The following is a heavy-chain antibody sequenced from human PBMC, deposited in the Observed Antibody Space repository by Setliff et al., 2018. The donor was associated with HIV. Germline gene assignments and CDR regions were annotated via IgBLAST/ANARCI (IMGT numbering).Heavy chain of an antibody. CDR1: GDSISSSSYY. J-gene: IGHJ4*02. CDR3: ARHKSQPYYFDY. CDR2: IYYSGST. Sequence: SETLSLTCTVSGDSISSSSYYWGWIRQPPGKGLEWIGYIYYSGSTNYNPSLKSRVTISVDTSKNQFSLKLSSVTAADTAVYYCARHKSQPYYFDYWGQGTLVTVSS. V-gene: IGHV4-61*05.